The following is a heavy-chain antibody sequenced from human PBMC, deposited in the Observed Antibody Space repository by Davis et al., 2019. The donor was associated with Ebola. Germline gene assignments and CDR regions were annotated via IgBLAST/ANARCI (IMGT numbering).Heavy chain of an antibody. V-gene: IGHV4-59*01. CDR1: GGSISSYY. CDR2: IYYSGST. CDR3: AREDRRDGYNPFDY. Sequence: PGGSLRLSCTVSGGSISSYYWSWIRQPPGKGLEWIGYIYYSGSTNYNPSLKSRVTISVDTSKNQFSLKLSSVTAADTAVYYCAREDRRDGYNPFDYWGQGTLVTVSS. J-gene: IGHJ4*02. D-gene: IGHD5-24*01.